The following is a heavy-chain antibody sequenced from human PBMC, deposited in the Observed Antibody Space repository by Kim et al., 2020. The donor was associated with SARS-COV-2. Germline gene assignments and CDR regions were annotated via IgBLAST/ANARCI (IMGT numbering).Heavy chain of an antibody. J-gene: IGHJ4*02. CDR1: GFTFSDYA. V-gene: IGHV3-30-3*01. D-gene: IGHD2-2*01. CDR2: ISYDGSNQ. Sequence: GGSLRLSCAASGFTFSDYAMHWVRQAPGKGLEWVAAISYDGSNQCYADSVKGRLTISRDNSKNTLYLQMNSLRTEDTAVYYCTKGTGGYCTSSRCSLVDYWGQGTLGTVSS. CDR3: TKGTGGYCTSSRCSLVDY.